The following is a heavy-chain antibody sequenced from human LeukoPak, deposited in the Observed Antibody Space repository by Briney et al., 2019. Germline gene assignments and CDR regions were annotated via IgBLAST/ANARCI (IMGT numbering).Heavy chain of an antibody. CDR1: GNSISSGYY. Sequence: MASETLSLTCAVSGNSISSGYYWGWIRQPPVKGLEWIGSIYHSGSTYYNPSLKSRVTMSVDTSKNQFSLKLSSVTAADTAVYYCARGSSWYIHWGQGTLVTVSS. D-gene: IGHD6-13*01. CDR2: IYHSGST. V-gene: IGHV4-38-2*01. J-gene: IGHJ4*02. CDR3: ARGSSWYIH.